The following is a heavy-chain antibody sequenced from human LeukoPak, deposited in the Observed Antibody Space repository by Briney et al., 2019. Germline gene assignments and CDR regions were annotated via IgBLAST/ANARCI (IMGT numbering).Heavy chain of an antibody. V-gene: IGHV3-23*01. D-gene: IGHD2-15*01. CDR1: GFTFSSYA. CDR2: ISGSGGST. CDR3: AKDRRGYCSGGSCYPLDY. J-gene: IGHJ4*02. Sequence: GGSLRLSCAASGFTFSSYAMSWVRQAPGKGLEWVSAISGSGGSTYYADSVKGRFTISRDSSKNTLYLQMNSLRAEDTAVYYCAKDRRGYCSGGSCYPLDYWGQGTLVTVSS.